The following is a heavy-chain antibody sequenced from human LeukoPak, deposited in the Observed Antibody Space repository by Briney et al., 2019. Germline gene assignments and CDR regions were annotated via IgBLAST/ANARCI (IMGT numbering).Heavy chain of an antibody. D-gene: IGHD4-17*01. V-gene: IGHV4-59*01. Sequence: SETLSLTCTVSGGSISTYYWSWSRQPPGKGLEWIGYIYYSGNTNDNPSLKSRVTISVDTSKNQFSLKLSSVTAADTAVYYCARPLYGDTSGYFDLWGRGTLVTVSS. CDR1: GGSISTYY. J-gene: IGHJ2*01. CDR2: IYYSGNT. CDR3: ARPLYGDTSGYFDL.